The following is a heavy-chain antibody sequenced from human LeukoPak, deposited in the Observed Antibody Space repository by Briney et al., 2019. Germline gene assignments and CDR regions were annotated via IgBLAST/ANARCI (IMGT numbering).Heavy chain of an antibody. Sequence: PSETLSLTCAVYGGSFSGYYWSWIRQPPGKGLEWIGEINHSGSTNYNPSLKSRVTISVDTSKNQFSLKLSSVTAADTAVYYCARGGYNWNDEVFDYWGQGTLVTVSS. CDR2: INHSGST. D-gene: IGHD1-1*01. V-gene: IGHV4-34*09. CDR1: GGSFSGYY. CDR3: ARGGYNWNDEVFDY. J-gene: IGHJ4*02.